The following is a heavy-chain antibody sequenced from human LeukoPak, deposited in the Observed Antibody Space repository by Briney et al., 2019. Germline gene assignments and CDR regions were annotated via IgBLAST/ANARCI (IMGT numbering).Heavy chain of an antibody. V-gene: IGHV3-53*01. D-gene: IGHD2-21*02. CDR1: GFTVSSNY. CDR2: IYSGGST. CDR3: ARDAYCGGDCYSA. J-gene: IGHJ5*02. Sequence: GGSLRLSCAASGFTVSSNYMSWVRQAPGKGLEWVSVIYSGGSTYYADSVKGRFTISRDNSKNTLYLQMNSLRAEDTAVYYCARDAYCGGDCYSAWGQGTLVTVSS.